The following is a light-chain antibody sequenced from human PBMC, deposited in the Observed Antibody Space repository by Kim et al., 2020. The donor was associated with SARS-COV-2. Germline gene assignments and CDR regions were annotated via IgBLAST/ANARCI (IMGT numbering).Light chain of an antibody. J-gene: IGKJ4*01. CDR1: QSLTNNY. Sequence: EFVLTQSPGTLSLSPGERVTLSCRASQSLTNNYLAWYQQKPGQAPRLLIYGASDRATGIPDRFSGSGSGTDFTLTISRLEPEDFAVYFCQQYATSPALTFGGGTKLEIK. V-gene: IGKV3-20*01. CDR3: QQYATSPALT. CDR2: GAS.